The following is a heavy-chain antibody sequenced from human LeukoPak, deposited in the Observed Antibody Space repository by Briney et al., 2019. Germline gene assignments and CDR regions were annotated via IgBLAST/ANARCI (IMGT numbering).Heavy chain of an antibody. D-gene: IGHD2-2*01. CDR3: ARGQGYESYYYMDV. J-gene: IGHJ6*03. Sequence: GGSLRLSCVDSGFTFSTYSMNWVRQAPGKGLEWVSYISSSSSTIYYADSVKGRFTISRDNAKNSLYLQMNSLRAEDTAVYYCARGQGYESYYYMDVWGKGTTVSVSS. CDR1: GFTFSTYS. V-gene: IGHV3-48*01. CDR2: ISSSSSTI.